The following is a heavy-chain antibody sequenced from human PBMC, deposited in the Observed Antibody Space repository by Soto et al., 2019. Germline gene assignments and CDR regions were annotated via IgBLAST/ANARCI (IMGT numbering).Heavy chain of an antibody. D-gene: IGHD3-3*01. J-gene: IGHJ5*02. CDR1: GYTFTSYG. V-gene: IGHV1-18*01. CDR2: ISAYNGNT. Sequence: ASVKVSCKASGYTFTSYGISWVRQAPGQGLEWMGWISAYNGNTNYAQKLQGRVTMTTDTSTSTAYMELRSLRSDDTAVYYCARDMGSDYDFWSGYHDPFDPRGQGTLVTVSS. CDR3: ARDMGSDYDFWSGYHDPFDP.